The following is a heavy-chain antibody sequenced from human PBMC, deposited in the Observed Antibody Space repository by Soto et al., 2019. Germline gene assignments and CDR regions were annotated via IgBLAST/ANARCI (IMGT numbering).Heavy chain of an antibody. D-gene: IGHD6-13*01. CDR1: GFSLSTSGVG. CDR2: IYWNDDK. Sequence: SGPTLVNPTQTLTLTCTFSGFSLSTSGVGVGWIRQTPRKALEWLALIYWNDDKRYSPSLKSRLTITKDTSKNQVVLTMTNMDPVDTATYYCARTGYSSSWYQSAIDYWGQGTLVTVSS. CDR3: ARTGYSSSWYQSAIDY. J-gene: IGHJ4*02. V-gene: IGHV2-5*01.